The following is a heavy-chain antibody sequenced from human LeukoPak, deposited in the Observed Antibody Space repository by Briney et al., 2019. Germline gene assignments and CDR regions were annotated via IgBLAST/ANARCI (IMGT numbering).Heavy chain of an antibody. V-gene: IGHV4-34*01. CDR2: INHSGST. Sequence: PSETLSLTCAVYGGSFSGYYWSWIRQPPGKGLEWMGEINHSGSTNYNPSLKSRVTISVDTSKNQFSLKLSSVTAADTAVYYCAGLVSSNLYYYYYMDVWGKGTTVTVSS. D-gene: IGHD2-2*01. CDR3: AGLVSSNLYYYYYMDV. J-gene: IGHJ6*03. CDR1: GGSFSGYY.